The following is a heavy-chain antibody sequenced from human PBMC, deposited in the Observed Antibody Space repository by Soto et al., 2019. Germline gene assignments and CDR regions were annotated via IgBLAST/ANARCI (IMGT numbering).Heavy chain of an antibody. Sequence: SEIISLPSTVACGTSSGSSYCCVFNRKPTGKGMVSIGNIYYSGSTYYNPSLKSRVTISLDSSKIQFSLKLTSVTAADTTVYYCARGTRLHTWNGYDWFRDAFDIWGQGTMDTVSS. CDR3: ARGTRLHTWNGYDWFRDAFDI. D-gene: IGHD5-12*01. CDR2: IYYSGST. CDR1: CGTSSGSSYC. J-gene: IGHJ3*02. V-gene: IGHV4-39*01.